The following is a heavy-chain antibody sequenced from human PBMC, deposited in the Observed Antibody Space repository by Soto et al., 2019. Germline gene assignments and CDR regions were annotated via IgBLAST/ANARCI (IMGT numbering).Heavy chain of an antibody. Sequence: GESLKISCKGSGYSFTSYWISWVRQMPGKGLEWMGRIDPSDSYTNYSPSFQGHVTISADKSISTAYLQWSSLKASDTAMYYCAGPFIAAAGMGVWGQATMVTVS. D-gene: IGHD6-13*01. CDR3: AGPFIAAAGMGV. V-gene: IGHV5-10-1*01. J-gene: IGHJ3*01. CDR1: GYSFTSYW. CDR2: IDPSDSYT.